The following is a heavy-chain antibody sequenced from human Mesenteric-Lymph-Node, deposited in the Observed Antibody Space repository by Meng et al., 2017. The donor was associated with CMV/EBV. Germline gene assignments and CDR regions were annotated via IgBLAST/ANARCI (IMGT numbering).Heavy chain of an antibody. V-gene: IGHV1-18*01. Sequence: ASVKVSCKASGGTFSSYAISWVRQAPGQGLEWMGWISAYNGNTNYAQKLQGRVTMTTDTSTSTAYMELRSLRSDDTAVYYCAREFWEEIRFLEWLPNYYYYGMDVWGQGTTVTVSS. D-gene: IGHD3-3*01. J-gene: IGHJ6*02. CDR2: ISAYNGNT. CDR3: AREFWEEIRFLEWLPNYYYYGMDV. CDR1: GGTFSSYA.